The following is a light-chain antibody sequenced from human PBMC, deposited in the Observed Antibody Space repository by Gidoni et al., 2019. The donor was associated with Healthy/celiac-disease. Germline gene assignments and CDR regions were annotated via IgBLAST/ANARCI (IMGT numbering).Light chain of an antibody. Sequence: EIVLTQSPATLSLSPGERATLSCTASQSVSSYLAWYQQKPGQAPRLLIYDASNRATGIPARFSGSGYGTDFTLTISSREPEDFAVYYCQQRSNWPLTCXTXTKVDIK. CDR3: QQRSNWPLT. CDR2: DAS. V-gene: IGKV3-11*01. CDR1: QSVSSY. J-gene: IGKJ3*01.